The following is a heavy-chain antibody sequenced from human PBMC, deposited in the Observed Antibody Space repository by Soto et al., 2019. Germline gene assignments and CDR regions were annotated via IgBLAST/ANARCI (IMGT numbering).Heavy chain of an antibody. V-gene: IGHV4-39*01. CDR1: GGSISSSSYY. J-gene: IGHJ6*02. CDR3: ARKTGSYYYYYGMDV. CDR2: IYYSGST. D-gene: IGHD3-10*01. Sequence: TLSLTCTVSGGSISSSSYYWGWIRQPPGKGLEWIGSIYYSGSTYYNPSLKSRVTISVDTSKNQFSLKLSSVTAADTAVYYCARKTGSYYYYYGMDVWGQGTTVTVSS.